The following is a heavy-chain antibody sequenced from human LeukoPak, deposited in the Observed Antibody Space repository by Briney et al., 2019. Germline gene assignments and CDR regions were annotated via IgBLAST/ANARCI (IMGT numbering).Heavy chain of an antibody. CDR2: IKQDGSEK. V-gene: IGHV3-7*01. CDR3: AREVGGSYYYYYYMDV. Sequence: GGSLRLSCAGSGFTFSNYWMSWVRPAPGKGLEGVANIKQDGSEKCYVDSVKGRFTISRDNAKNSLYLQMNSLRAEDTAVYYCAREVGGSYYYYYYMDVWGKGTTVTVSS. J-gene: IGHJ6*03. D-gene: IGHD1-26*01. CDR1: GFTFSNYW.